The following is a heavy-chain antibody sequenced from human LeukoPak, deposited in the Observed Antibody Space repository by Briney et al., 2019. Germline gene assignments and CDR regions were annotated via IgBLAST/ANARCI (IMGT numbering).Heavy chain of an antibody. J-gene: IGHJ3*02. Sequence: SETLSLTCAVYGGSFSGYYWSGIRQPPGEGLEWIGEINHSGSTNYNPSLKSRVTISVDASKNQFSLTLSSVTAADTAVYYCARLNRITMIVVVRNAFDIWGQGTMVTASS. CDR1: GGSFSGYY. V-gene: IGHV4-34*01. CDR2: INHSGST. D-gene: IGHD3-22*01. CDR3: ARLNRITMIVVVRNAFDI.